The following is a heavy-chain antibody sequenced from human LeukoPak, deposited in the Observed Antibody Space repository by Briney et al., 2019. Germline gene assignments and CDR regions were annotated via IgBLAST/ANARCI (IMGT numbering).Heavy chain of an antibody. D-gene: IGHD6-13*01. CDR2: INPNSGGT. J-gene: IGHJ6*02. CDR3: ARDDPGIAAAGTFGMDV. V-gene: IGHV1-2*04. Sequence: APVKVSCKASGYTFTSYAMNWVRQAPGQGLEWMGWINPNSGGTNYAQKFQGWVTMTRDTSISTAYVELSRLRSDDTAVYYCARDDPGIAAAGTFGMDVWGQGTTVTVSS. CDR1: GYTFTSYA.